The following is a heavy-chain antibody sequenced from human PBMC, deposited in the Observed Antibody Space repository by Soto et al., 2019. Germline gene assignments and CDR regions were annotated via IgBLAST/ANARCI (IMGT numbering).Heavy chain of an antibody. CDR2: IYPGDSDT. CDR3: ARGTSEDYYYYGMDV. Sequence: RGESLKISCKGSGYSFTSYWIGWVRQMPGKGLEWMGIIYPGDSDTRYSPSFQGQVTISADKSISTAYLQWSSLKASDTAMYYCARGTSEDYYYYGMDVWGQGTTVTVSS. D-gene: IGHD1-1*01. J-gene: IGHJ6*02. V-gene: IGHV5-51*01. CDR1: GYSFTSYW.